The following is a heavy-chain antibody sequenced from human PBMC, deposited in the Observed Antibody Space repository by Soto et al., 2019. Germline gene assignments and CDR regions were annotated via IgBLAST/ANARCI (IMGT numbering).Heavy chain of an antibody. J-gene: IGHJ3*02. CDR2: IYYSGST. D-gene: IGHD2-15*01. Sequence: SETLSLTCTVSGGSISSYYWSWIRQPPGKGLEWIGYIYYSGSTNYNPSLKSRVTISVDTSKNQFSLKLSSVTAADTAVYYCAREIRRRAWVVYAFDIWGRGTMVTVSS. V-gene: IGHV4-59*01. CDR3: AREIRRRAWVVYAFDI. CDR1: GGSISSYY.